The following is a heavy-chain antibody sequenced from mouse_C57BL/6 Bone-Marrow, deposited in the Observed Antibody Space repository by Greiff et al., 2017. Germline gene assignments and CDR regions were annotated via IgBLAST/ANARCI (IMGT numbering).Heavy chain of an antibody. Sequence: QVQLKQPGAELVRPGSSVKLSCKASGYTFTSYWMNWVKQRPIQGLEWIGNIDPSDSETNYNQKFKDKATLTVDKSSSTAYMQLSSLTSEDSAVYYCSRTYYYGDAMDYWGQGTAVTVSS. J-gene: IGHJ4*01. CDR3: SRTYYYGDAMDY. V-gene: IGHV1-52*01. CDR2: IDPSDSET. CDR1: GYTFTSYW. D-gene: IGHD1-1*01.